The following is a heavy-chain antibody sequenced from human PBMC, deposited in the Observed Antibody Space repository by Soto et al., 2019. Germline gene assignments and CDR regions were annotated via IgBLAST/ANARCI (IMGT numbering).Heavy chain of an antibody. CDR2: IIPILGIA. V-gene: IGHV1-69*04. CDR1: GGTFSSYT. D-gene: IGHD2-15*01. J-gene: IGHJ3*01. Sequence: SVKVSCKASGGTFSSYTISWVRQAPGQGLEWMGRIIPILGIANYAQKFQGRVTITADKSTSTAYMELSSLRSEDTAVYYCARDMDIVVVVAATKHLLFGFWGQGSMVIVSS. CDR3: ARDMDIVVVVAATKHLLFGF.